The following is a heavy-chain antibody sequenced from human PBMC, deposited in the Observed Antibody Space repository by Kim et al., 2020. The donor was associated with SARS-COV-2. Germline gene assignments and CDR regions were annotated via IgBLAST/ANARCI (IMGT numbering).Heavy chain of an antibody. CDR2: ISSSSSYI. CDR3: ARGRHIYYGMDV. CDR1: GFTFSSYS. Sequence: GGSLRLSCAASGFTFSSYSMNWVRQAPGKGLEWVSSISSSSSYIYYADSVKGRFTISRDNAKNSLYLQMNSLRAEDTAVYYCARGRHIYYGMDVWGQGTTFTVSS. J-gene: IGHJ6*02. V-gene: IGHV3-21*01.